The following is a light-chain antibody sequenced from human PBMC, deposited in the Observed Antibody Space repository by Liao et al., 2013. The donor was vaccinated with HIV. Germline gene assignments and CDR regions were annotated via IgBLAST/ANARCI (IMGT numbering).Light chain of an antibody. CDR1: TLGDKY. J-gene: IGLJ1*01. V-gene: IGLV3-1*01. Sequence: YDLTQPPSVSVSPGQTARITCSGHTLGDKYTSWYLQRPGQSPMLVIYQNAKRPSGIPERFSGSNSGNTATLTISGTQPLDEADYFCQAWDSSTNYVFGTGTKVTVL. CDR3: QAWDSSTNYV. CDR2: QNA.